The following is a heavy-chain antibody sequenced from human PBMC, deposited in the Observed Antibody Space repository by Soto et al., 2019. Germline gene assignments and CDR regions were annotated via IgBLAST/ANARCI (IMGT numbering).Heavy chain of an antibody. CDR3: AREGGEPQGGYYGMDV. D-gene: IGHD3-16*01. CDR1: GFTFSSYE. Sequence: SLRLSCAASGFTFSSYEMNWVRQAAGKGLEWVSYISSSGSTIYYADSVKGRFTISRDNAKNSLYLQMNSLRAEDTAVYYCAREGGEPQGGYYGMDVWGQGTTVTVSS. V-gene: IGHV3-48*03. J-gene: IGHJ6*02. CDR2: ISSSGSTI.